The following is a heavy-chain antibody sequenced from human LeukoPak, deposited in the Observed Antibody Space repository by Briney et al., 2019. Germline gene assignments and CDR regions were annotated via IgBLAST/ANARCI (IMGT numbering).Heavy chain of an antibody. V-gene: IGHV3-11*01. D-gene: IGHD1-26*01. CDR3: AGRAMWELPPSY. Sequence: QSGGSLRLSCAASGFTFSDFYMSWIRQAPGKGLEWLSYISSSGSTIYYADSVKGRFTISRDNAKNSVYLQMNCLRAEDTAVYYCAGRAMWELPPSYWGQGTLVTVSS. CDR2: ISSSGSTI. CDR1: GFTFSDFY. J-gene: IGHJ4*02.